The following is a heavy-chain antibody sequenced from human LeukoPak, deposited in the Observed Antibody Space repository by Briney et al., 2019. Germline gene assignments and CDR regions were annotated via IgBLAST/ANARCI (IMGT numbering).Heavy chain of an antibody. Sequence: PGRSLRLSCAASGFTFSSYGMHWVRQAPGKGLEWVAVIWYDGSNKYYADSVKGRFTISRDNSKDTLYLQMNSLRAEDTAVYYCARGNKWLRQSFDYWGQGTLVTVSS. J-gene: IGHJ4*02. V-gene: IGHV3-33*01. CDR2: IWYDGSNK. CDR1: GFTFSSYG. D-gene: IGHD5-12*01. CDR3: ARGNKWLRQSFDY.